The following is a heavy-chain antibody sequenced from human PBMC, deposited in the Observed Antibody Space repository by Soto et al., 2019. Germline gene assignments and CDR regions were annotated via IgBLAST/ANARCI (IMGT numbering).Heavy chain of an antibody. Sequence: EVQLVESGGGLVQPGGSLRLSCAASEVTVGSNYMSWVRQAPGKGLEWVSVIYSGGSTYYADSVKGRFTISRDNSKNTLYLQMNSLRAEDTAVYYCARHGYNYGGGYFDYWGQGTLVTVSS. CDR3: ARHGYNYGGGYFDY. CDR1: EVTVGSNY. J-gene: IGHJ4*02. CDR2: IYSGGST. V-gene: IGHV3-66*04. D-gene: IGHD5-18*01.